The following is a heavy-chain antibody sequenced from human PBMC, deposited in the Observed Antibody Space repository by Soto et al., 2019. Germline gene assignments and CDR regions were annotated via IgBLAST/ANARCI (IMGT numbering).Heavy chain of an antibody. CDR2: INPSGGST. CDR1: GYTFTSYY. D-gene: IGHD6-13*01. V-gene: IGHV1-46*01. CDR3: ARASNGSEDYTSSWPSDY. Sequence: GASVKVSCKASGYTFTSYYMHWVRQAPGQGLEWMGIINPSGGSTSYAQKFQGRVTMTRDTSTSTVYMELSSLRSEDTAVYYCARASNGSEDYTSSWPSDYWGQGTLVTVSS. J-gene: IGHJ4*02.